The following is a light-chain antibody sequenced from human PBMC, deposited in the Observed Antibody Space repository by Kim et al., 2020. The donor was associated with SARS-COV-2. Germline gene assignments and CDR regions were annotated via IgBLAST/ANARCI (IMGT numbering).Light chain of an antibody. CDR1: QSVNDK. CDR3: QQYDDWPPFT. Sequence: TQSPATLSVSPGETATLSCGASQSVNDKLAWYQLKPGQAPRLLVFHASTRATGIPARFSGSRSGTDFTLTISSLQSEDIAIYYCQQYDDWPPFTFGQGTKLEI. V-gene: IGKV3-15*01. CDR2: HAS. J-gene: IGKJ2*01.